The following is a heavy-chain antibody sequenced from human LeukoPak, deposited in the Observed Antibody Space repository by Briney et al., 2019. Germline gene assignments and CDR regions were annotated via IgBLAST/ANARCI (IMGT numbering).Heavy chain of an antibody. J-gene: IGHJ1*01. CDR3: AKDATASPYFHWFDS. V-gene: IGHV3-23*01. D-gene: IGHD3-9*01. CDR1: GFTFSSYA. CDR2: ISSGDRT. Sequence: PGGSLRLSCAASGFTFSSYAMSWVRQAPGKGLEWVAGISSGDRTFHAESVKGRFTISRDKSKDTLYLQMNSLRAEDTAVYYCAKDATASPYFHWFDSWGQGTQVIVSS.